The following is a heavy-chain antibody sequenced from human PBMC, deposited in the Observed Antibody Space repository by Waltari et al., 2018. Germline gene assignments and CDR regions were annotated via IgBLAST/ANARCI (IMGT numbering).Heavy chain of an antibody. CDR3: AREAYSSSWFFDL. Sequence: EAQLVESGGGSVQPGGSLRLSCAASGFTFSRYSMNWVRQAPGKGLEWISYIISTSSSIYYADSVRGRFTISRDNAKNSLYLQMNSLRAEDTAVYYCAREAYSSSWFFDLWGQGTVVTVSS. D-gene: IGHD6-13*01. CDR2: IISTSSSI. J-gene: IGHJ3*01. V-gene: IGHV3-48*04. CDR1: GFTFSRYS.